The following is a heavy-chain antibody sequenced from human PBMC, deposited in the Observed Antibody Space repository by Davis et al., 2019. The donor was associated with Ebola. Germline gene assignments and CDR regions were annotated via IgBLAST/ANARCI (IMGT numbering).Heavy chain of an antibody. Sequence: GESLKISCKASGYSFSTYWVGWVRQKPGKGLEWMGIIYPGDSDTRYNPSFQGQVTISAGKSITTAYLQWSSLKASDSAMYYCAKNKGWKPSAIRDDSYDVWGQGTMVTVSS. CDR1: GYSFSTYW. J-gene: IGHJ3*01. CDR3: AKNKGWKPSAIRDDSYDV. CDR2: IYPGDSDT. V-gene: IGHV5-51*01. D-gene: IGHD2-2*02.